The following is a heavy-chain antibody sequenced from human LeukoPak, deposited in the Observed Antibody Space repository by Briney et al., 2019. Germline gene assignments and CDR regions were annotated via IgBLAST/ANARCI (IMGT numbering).Heavy chain of an antibody. Sequence: GGSLRLSCAASGFTFSSYGMHWVRQAPGKGLEWVAFIRYDGSNKYYADSVKGRFIISRDNSKNTLYLQMNSLRAEDTAVYYCAKLVGTWDIIVVPAATYDYWGQGTLVTVSS. CDR2: IRYDGSNK. V-gene: IGHV3-30*02. CDR3: AKLVGTWDIIVVPAATYDY. D-gene: IGHD2-2*01. CDR1: GFTFSSYG. J-gene: IGHJ4*02.